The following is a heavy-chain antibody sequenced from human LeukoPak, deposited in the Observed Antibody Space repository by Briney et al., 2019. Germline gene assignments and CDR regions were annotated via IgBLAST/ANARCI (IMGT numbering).Heavy chain of an antibody. CDR3: ARMPRTLGDAFDI. Sequence: PSETLSLTCTVSGGSISGHYWSWIRLPPGKGLEWIGHIHSSGSTNYNPPLKSRVTISVDTSKNQFSLRLSSVTAADTAVYSCARMPRTLGDAFDIWGQGTMVTVSS. D-gene: IGHD2-2*01. V-gene: IGHV4-59*11. CDR2: IHSSGST. J-gene: IGHJ3*02. CDR1: GGSISGHY.